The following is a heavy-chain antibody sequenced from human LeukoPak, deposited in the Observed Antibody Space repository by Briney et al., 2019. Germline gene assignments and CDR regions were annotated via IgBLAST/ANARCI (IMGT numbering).Heavy chain of an antibody. CDR3: ARQRTNTGNWFDP. J-gene: IGHJ5*02. CDR2: IYYSGST. V-gene: IGHV4-39*01. D-gene: IGHD2-2*01. Sequence: LETLSLTCTVSSGSVSSSSYYWGWIRQPPGKGLEWIGSIYYSGSTYYNPSLRSRVTISVDMSKNQFSLKLSSVAAADTAIYYCARQRTNTGNWFDPWGQGTLVTVSS. CDR1: SGSVSSSSYY.